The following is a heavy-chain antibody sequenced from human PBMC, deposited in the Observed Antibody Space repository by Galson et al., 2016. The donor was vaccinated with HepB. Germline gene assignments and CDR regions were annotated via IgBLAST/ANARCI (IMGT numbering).Heavy chain of an antibody. V-gene: IGHV3-73*01. CDR1: GFAFSGSA. D-gene: IGHD2-15*01. CDR2: IRNKANNYAT. Sequence: SLRLSCAASGFAFSGSAMHWVRQASGKGLEWVGHIRNKANNYATSYAEAVKGRFTIPRDDLKNTAYLQMNSLKTEDTALYFCTRSSPFCSGGSCYNWFDPWGQGTLVTVSS. CDR3: TRSSPFCSGGSCYNWFDP. J-gene: IGHJ5*02.